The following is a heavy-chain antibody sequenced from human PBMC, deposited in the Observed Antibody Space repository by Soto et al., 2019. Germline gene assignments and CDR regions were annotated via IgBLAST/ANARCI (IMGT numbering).Heavy chain of an antibody. J-gene: IGHJ6*02. CDR2: ISGDGSNT. CDR1: GFTFSGHW. D-gene: IGHD1-1*01. Sequence: EVQLVESGGGLVQPGGSLRFSCAASGFTFSGHWMHWVRQVSGRGLVWISQISGDGSNTYYADSVKGRFTVSRDNAKNTLYLQINSLTDEDTAVYYGERGTKYYYGMDFWGQGTTVTVSS. CDR3: ERGTKYYYGMDF. V-gene: IGHV3-74*01.